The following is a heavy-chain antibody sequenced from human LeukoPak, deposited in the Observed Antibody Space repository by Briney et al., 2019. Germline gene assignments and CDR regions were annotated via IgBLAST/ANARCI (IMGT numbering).Heavy chain of an antibody. CDR2: IYYSGST. CDR3: ARAAGDCSGGSCYRYNWFDP. J-gene: IGHJ5*02. Sequence: PGGSLRLSCAASGFTFSSYSMIWILQPPGKGLEWIGSIYYSGSTYNNPSLKSRLTISVDTSKNHFSLKLTSLTAADTAVYYCARAAGDCSGGSCYRYNWFDPWGQGTLVTVSS. D-gene: IGHD2-15*01. V-gene: IGHV4-39*07. CDR1: GFTFSSYS.